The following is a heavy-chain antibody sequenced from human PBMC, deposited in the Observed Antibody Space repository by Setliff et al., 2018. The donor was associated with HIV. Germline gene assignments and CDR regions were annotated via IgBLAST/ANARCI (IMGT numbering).Heavy chain of an antibody. D-gene: IGHD6-6*01. J-gene: IGHJ4*02. Sequence: GASVKVSCKASGYRFTSYAISWVRQAPGQGLEWMGWINPNSGDTNYAQKFQGRVTMTGDTSITTAFLELSSLTSDDTAVYYCARGADFPYTSSSDFWGQGTLVTVSS. V-gene: IGHV1-18*01. CDR2: INPNSGDT. CDR1: GYRFTSYA. CDR3: ARGADFPYTSSSDF.